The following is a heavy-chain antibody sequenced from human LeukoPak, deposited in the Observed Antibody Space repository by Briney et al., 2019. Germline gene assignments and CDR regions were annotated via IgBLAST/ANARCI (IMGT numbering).Heavy chain of an antibody. CDR3: ARADSSSWYRGYYFDY. J-gene: IGHJ4*02. CDR2: IYTSGST. CDR1: GGSISSGSYY. D-gene: IGHD6-13*01. Sequence: PSQTRSLTCTVSGGSISSGSYYWSWIRQPAGKGLEWIGRIYTSGSTNYNPSLKSRVTISVDTSKNQFSLKLSSVTAADTAVYYCARADSSSWYRGYYFDYWGQGTLVTVSS. V-gene: IGHV4-61*02.